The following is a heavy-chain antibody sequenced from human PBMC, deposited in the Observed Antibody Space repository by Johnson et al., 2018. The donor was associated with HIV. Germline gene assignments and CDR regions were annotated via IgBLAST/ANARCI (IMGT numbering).Heavy chain of an antibody. V-gene: IGHV3-74*01. D-gene: IGHD1-26*01. CDR3: ARVRVGAFDI. Sequence: WVRQAPGKGLVWVSRINTDGSATTYADSVRGRFTISRDNSKNTLHLQMSSLRPEDTAVYYCARVRVGAFDIWGQGTMVTVSS. CDR2: INTDGSAT. J-gene: IGHJ3*02.